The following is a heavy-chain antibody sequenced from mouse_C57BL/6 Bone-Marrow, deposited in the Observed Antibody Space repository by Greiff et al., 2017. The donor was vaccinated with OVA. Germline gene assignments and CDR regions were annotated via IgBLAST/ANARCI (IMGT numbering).Heavy chain of an antibody. D-gene: IGHD2-4*01. J-gene: IGHJ3*01. CDR1: GFTFSDYG. CDR3: AKSYYDYLAY. CDR2: ISSGSSTI. V-gene: IGHV5-17*01. Sequence: EVMLVESGGGLVKPGGSLKLSCAASGFTFSDYGMHWVRQAPEKGLEWVAYISSGSSTIYYADTVKGRFTISRDNAKNTLFLQMTSLRSEDTAMYYCAKSYYDYLAYWGQGTLVTVSA.